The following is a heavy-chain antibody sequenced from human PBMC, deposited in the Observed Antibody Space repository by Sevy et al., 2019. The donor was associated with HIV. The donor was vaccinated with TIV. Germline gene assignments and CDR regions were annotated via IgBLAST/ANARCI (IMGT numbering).Heavy chain of an antibody. CDR2: INNGGST. V-gene: IGHV3-23*01. CDR1: GFTFSNYA. D-gene: IGHD5-18*01. J-gene: IGHJ4*02. CDR3: ASGDTTMITDFDY. Sequence: GGSLRLSCTASGFTFSNYAMSWVRQAPGKGPEWVSGINNGGSTCSADSATGGCTTSRDNSRKMVFLQMNSLRAEDTAVYYCASGDTTMITDFDYWGQGALVTVSS.